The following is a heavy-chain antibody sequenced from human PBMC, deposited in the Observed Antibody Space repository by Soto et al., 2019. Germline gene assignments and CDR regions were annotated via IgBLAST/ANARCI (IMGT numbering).Heavy chain of an antibody. CDR2: INPNSGGT. J-gene: IGHJ4*02. Sequence: ASVKVSCKASGYTFTGYYMHWVRQAPGQGLEWMGWINPNSGGTNYAQKFQGRVTMTRDTSISTAYMELSRLRSDDTAVYYCARDTEGVAVAASDYWGQGXLVTVSS. D-gene: IGHD6-19*01. CDR1: GYTFTGYY. CDR3: ARDTEGVAVAASDY. V-gene: IGHV1-2*02.